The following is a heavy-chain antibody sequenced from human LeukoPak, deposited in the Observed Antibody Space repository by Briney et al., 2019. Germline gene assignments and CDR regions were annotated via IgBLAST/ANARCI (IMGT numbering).Heavy chain of an antibody. CDR1: VGSISSHY. CDR3: GRDALVGYFSYYYMDV. CDR2: ISNSGST. D-gene: IGHD2-15*01. Sequence: PSETLSLTCTVSVGSISSHYWTWIRQSPVKGLEWIGDISNSGSTSYNPSLKSRVTISIDTSKNQFSLKLSSVTAADTAVYYCGRDALVGYFSYYYMDVWGKGTTVTVSS. V-gene: IGHV4-59*11. J-gene: IGHJ6*03.